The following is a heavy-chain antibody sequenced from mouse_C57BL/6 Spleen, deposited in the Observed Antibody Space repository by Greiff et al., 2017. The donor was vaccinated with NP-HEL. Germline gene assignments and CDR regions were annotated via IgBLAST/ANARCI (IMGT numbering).Heavy chain of an antibody. CDR1: GFTFSGYG. V-gene: IGHV5-17*01. CDR2: ISRGSSTI. D-gene: IGHD6-1*01. Sequence: EVHLVESGGGLVKPGGSLKLSCAASGFTFSGYGMHWVRQAPGKGLEWVAYISRGSSTINYADTVKGRFTITRDNAKNTLFMQMTSLRSEDTAMYYCARNFLCGDWGQGTTLTVCS. J-gene: IGHJ2*01. CDR3: ARNFLCGD.